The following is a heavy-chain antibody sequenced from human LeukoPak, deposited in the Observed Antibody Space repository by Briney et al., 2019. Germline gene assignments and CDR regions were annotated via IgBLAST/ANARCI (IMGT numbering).Heavy chain of an antibody. V-gene: IGHV3-30*18. Sequence: PGGSLRLSCAASGFTFSSYGMHWVRQAPGKGLKWVAVISYDGSNKYYADSVKGRFTISRDNSKNTLYLQMNSLRAEDTAVYYCAKEYYYGSGSSLTYSYFDYWGQGTLVTVSS. CDR1: GFTFSSYG. J-gene: IGHJ4*02. D-gene: IGHD3-10*01. CDR3: AKEYYYGSGSSLTYSYFDY. CDR2: ISYDGSNK.